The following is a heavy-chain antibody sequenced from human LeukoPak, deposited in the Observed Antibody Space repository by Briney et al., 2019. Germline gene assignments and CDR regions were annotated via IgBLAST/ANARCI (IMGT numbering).Heavy chain of an antibody. D-gene: IGHD5-18*01. Sequence: GGSLRLSCATSGFTFKDYAMHWVRQAPGKGLEWVSLISGDGGTTFYADSVKGRFTISRDNNKNSLYLQMNSLRTEDTAFYYCAKDIGERGYKDFWGQGTLVTVSS. CDR3: AKDIGERGYKDF. CDR2: ISGDGGTT. J-gene: IGHJ4*02. V-gene: IGHV3-43*02. CDR1: GFTFKDYA.